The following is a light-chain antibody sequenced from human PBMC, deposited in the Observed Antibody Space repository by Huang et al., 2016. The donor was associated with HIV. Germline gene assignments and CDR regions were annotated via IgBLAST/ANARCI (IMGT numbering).Light chain of an antibody. Sequence: EIVLTQSPATLSLSPGERATLSCRASQSVSNYLAWFQQTPGQAPRLLSYSASNRASDIPDRFSGGGSGADFTLTISRLEPEDFAVYYCQQYGSSVFTFGPGTTVDIK. CDR3: QQYGSSVFT. CDR2: SAS. V-gene: IGKV3-20*01. CDR1: QSVSNY. J-gene: IGKJ3*01.